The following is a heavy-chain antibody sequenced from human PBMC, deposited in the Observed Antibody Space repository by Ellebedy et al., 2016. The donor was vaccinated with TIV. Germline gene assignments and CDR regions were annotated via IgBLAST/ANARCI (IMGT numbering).Heavy chain of an antibody. CDR2: ISAYNGNT. D-gene: IGHD5-12*01. V-gene: IGHV1-18*01. CDR3: ARNIVATNHYYYYGMDV. J-gene: IGHJ6*02. CDR1: GYTFTSYG. Sequence: ASVKVSCXASGYTFTSYGISWVRQALGQGLEWMGWISAYNGNTNYAQKLQGRVTMTTDTSTSTAYMELRSLRSDDTAVYYCARNIVATNHYYYYGMDVWGQGTTVTVSS.